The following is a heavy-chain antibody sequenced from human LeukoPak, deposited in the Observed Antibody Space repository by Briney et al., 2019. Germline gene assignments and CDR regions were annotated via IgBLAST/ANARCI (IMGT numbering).Heavy chain of an antibody. V-gene: IGHV3-23*01. CDR1: GFTFSSYA. Sequence: PGGSLRLSCAASGFTFSSYAMYGVRQAPGKALDGVSGIFGSGVSPHYADSVKGRFTISRDNSKTTMYLQMNNLRGEDTAVYYCAKTTTGYSSGRFPGWPVDYWGQGTLVTVSS. CDR3: AKTTTGYSSGRFPGWPVDY. CDR2: IFGSGVSP. D-gene: IGHD6-19*01. J-gene: IGHJ4*02.